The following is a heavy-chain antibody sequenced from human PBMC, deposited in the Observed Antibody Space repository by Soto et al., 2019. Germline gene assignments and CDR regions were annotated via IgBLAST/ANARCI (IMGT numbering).Heavy chain of an antibody. V-gene: IGHV1-18*01. Sequence: GASVKVTCKASGYTFTSYGISWVRQAPGQGLEWMGWISAYNGNTNYAQKLQGRVTMTTDTSTSTAYMELRSLRSDDTAVYYCASAGPGAKITGTTFVRVLDHAFDIWG. CDR3: ASAGPGAKITGTTFVRVLDHAFDI. J-gene: IGHJ3*02. CDR2: ISAYNGNT. CDR1: GYTFTSYG. D-gene: IGHD1-7*01.